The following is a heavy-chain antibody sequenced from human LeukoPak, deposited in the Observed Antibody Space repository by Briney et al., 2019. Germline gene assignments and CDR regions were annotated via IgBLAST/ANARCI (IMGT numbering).Heavy chain of an antibody. J-gene: IGHJ4*02. CDR2: FYYSGSI. D-gene: IGHD3-10*01. CDR3: ARRDYWGFGEKTDMYFDY. V-gene: IGHV4-39*01. CDR1: GDSISSSSYY. Sequence: SETLSLTCTVSGDSISSSSYYWGWIRQPPGKGLEWIGTFYYSGSIYYNPSLTSRVTISVDTSKHEFSLKLSSVTAADTAMYYCARRDYWGFGEKTDMYFDYWGQGTLVTISS.